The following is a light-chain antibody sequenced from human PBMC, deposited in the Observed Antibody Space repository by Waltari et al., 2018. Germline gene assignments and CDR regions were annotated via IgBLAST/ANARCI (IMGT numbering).Light chain of an antibody. CDR1: QSISSS. J-gene: IGKJ1*01. CDR3: QQSYSPPPA. CDR2: AAS. V-gene: IGKV1-39*01. Sequence: DIQMTQSPSSLSASVADSITITCRASQSISSSLNWYQQKSGEAPELLISAASGLQSGVPSRFSDSGSGTDFTLSISSLQPEDFATYCCQQSYSPPPAFGQGTKVEIK.